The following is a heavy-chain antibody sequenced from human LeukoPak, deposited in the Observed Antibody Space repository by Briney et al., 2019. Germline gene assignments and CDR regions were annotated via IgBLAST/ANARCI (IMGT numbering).Heavy chain of an antibody. V-gene: IGHV4-30-4*01. CDR1: GGSISSGDYY. J-gene: IGHJ4*02. Sequence: SETLSLTCTVSGGSISSGDYYWSWIRQPPGKGLEWIGYIYYSGSTYYNPSLKSRVTISVDTSKNQFSLKLSSVTAADTAVYYCAREGRGSSWIDYWGQGTLVTVSS. CDR3: AREGRGSSWIDY. CDR2: IYYSGST. D-gene: IGHD6-13*01.